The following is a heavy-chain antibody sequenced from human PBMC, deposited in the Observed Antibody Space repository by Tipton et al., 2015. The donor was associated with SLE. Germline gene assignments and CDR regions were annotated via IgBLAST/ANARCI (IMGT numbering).Heavy chain of an antibody. CDR1: GGSISSHY. CDR3: ARDRLPGIADY. Sequence: TLSLTCTVSGGSISSHYWSWIRQPPGKGLEWIGYIYYSGSTNHNPSLKSRVTISVDTSKNQFSLKLSSVTAADAAVYYCARDRLPGIADYWGQGTLVTVSS. J-gene: IGHJ4*02. CDR2: IYYSGST. D-gene: IGHD6-13*01. V-gene: IGHV4-59*11.